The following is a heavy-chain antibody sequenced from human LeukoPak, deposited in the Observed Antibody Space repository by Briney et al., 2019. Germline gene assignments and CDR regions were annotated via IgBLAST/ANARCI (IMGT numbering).Heavy chain of an antibody. V-gene: IGHV3-30*04. CDR3: ARDLAYYYGSGPFDY. J-gene: IGHJ4*02. D-gene: IGHD3-10*01. CDR2: ISYDGSNK. Sequence: HTGGSLRLSCAASGFTFSSYAMRWVRQAPGKGLEWVAVISYDGSNKYYADSVKGRFTISRDNSKNTLYLPMNSLRAEDTAVYYCARDLAYYYGSGPFDYWGQGTRVTVSS. CDR1: GFTFSSYA.